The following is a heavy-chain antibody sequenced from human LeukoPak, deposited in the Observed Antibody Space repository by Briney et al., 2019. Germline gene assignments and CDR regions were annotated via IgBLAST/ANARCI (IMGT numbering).Heavy chain of an antibody. Sequence: GGSLRLSCAASGFTFSSYGMHWVRQAPGKGLEWVAFIRYDGSNKYYADSVKGRFTISRDNSKNTLYLQMNSLRAEDTAVYYCAKDYYGSGSYEAYYYYYYMDVWGKGTTVTISS. J-gene: IGHJ6*03. D-gene: IGHD3-10*01. CDR2: IRYDGSNK. CDR1: GFTFSSYG. CDR3: AKDYYGSGSYEAYYYYYYMDV. V-gene: IGHV3-30*02.